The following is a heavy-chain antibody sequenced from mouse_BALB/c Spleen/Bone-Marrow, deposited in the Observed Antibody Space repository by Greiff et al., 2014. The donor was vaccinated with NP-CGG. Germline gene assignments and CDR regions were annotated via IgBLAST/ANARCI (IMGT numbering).Heavy chain of an antibody. CDR2: IWAGGST. CDR1: GFSLTSFG. J-gene: IGHJ2*01. Sequence: VKLMESGPGLVAPSQSLSITCTVSGFSLTSFGVHWVRQPPGKGLEWLGVIWAGGSTNYNPALMSRLSISKDNSQSQVFLKMNSLQTGDSAIYYCARAGSGFFDFWGQGTTLIVSS. D-gene: IGHD3-1*01. V-gene: IGHV2-9*02. CDR3: ARAGSGFFDF.